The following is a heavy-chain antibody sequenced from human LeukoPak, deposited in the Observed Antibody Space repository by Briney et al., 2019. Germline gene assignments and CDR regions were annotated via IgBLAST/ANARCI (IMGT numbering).Heavy chain of an antibody. CDR3: AKDIDYYGSGSPNWFDP. Sequence: PGWSLRLSCAASGFTFSSYGMHWVRQAPGKGLEWVAFIRYDGSNKYYADSVKGRFTISRDNSKNTLYLQMNSLRAEDTAVYYCAKDIDYYGSGSPNWFDPWGQGTLVTVSS. CDR1: GFTFSSYG. J-gene: IGHJ5*02. D-gene: IGHD3-10*01. V-gene: IGHV3-30*02. CDR2: IRYDGSNK.